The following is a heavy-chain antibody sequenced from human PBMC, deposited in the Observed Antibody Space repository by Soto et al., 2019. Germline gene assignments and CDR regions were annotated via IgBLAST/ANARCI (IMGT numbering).Heavy chain of an antibody. CDR3: ARAFQAFHWHFAP. V-gene: IGHV3-33*03. CDR1: GFTFSNYG. J-gene: IGHJ2*01. CDR2: IWYDGSSQ. Sequence: QVQLVESGGGVVQPGRSLRLSCAASGFTFSNYGMHCVRQAPGKGLEWVAAIWYDGSSQYYADSVKGRFTISRDNSKNTLDLQMNNLRAEDTAVYYCARAFQAFHWHFAPWGRGTLVTVSS.